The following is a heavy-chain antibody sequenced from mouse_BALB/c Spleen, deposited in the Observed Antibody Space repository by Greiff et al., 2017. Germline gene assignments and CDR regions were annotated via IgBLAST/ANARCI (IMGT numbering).Heavy chain of an antibody. Sequence: VQLQQSGAELVKPGASVKLSCTASGFNIKDTYMHWVKQRPEQGLEWIGRIDPANGNTKYDPKFQGKATITADTSSNTAYLQLSSLTSEDTAVYYCEDGGYYYAMDYWGQGTSVTVSS. V-gene: IGHV14-3*02. CDR3: EDGGYYYAMDY. D-gene: IGHD1-1*02. CDR1: GFNIKDTY. CDR2: IDPANGNT. J-gene: IGHJ4*01.